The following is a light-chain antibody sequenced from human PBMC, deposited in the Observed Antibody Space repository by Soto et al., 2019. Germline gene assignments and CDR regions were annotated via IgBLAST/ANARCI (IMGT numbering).Light chain of an antibody. Sequence: DIQMTQSPSSLSLSVGDRVTVTCHASQDITKYLNWFQQKPGKAPKLLIYDASNLETGVPSRFTGSGSGTEFTFTISNLQPADVATYYCQQSNNLPLTFGGGTKVDIK. V-gene: IGKV1-33*01. CDR1: QDITKY. CDR2: DAS. J-gene: IGKJ4*01. CDR3: QQSNNLPLT.